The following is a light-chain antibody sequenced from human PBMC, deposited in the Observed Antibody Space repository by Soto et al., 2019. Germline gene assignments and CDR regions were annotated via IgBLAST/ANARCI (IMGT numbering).Light chain of an antibody. J-gene: IGKJ1*01. CDR3: QQYNSYRT. CDR2: KAS. CDR1: QSISSW. Sequence: DIQMTQSPSTLSASVGGRVTITFRASQSISSWLAWYQQKPGKAPKLLIYKASSLESGVPSRFSGSGSGTEFTLTISSLQPDDFATYYCQQYNSYRTFGQGTKVDIK. V-gene: IGKV1-5*03.